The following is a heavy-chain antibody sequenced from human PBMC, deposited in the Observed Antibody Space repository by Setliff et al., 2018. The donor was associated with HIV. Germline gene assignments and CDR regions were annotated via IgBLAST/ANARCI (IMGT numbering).Heavy chain of an antibody. CDR1: GGSISSSY. J-gene: IGHJ4*02. V-gene: IGHV4-59*08. D-gene: IGHD3-16*01. CDR2: IYYSGST. Sequence: PSETLSLTCTVSGGSISSSYWSWIRQPPGKGLEWIGYIYYSGSTNYNPSLKSRVTISVDTSKNQFSLKLSSVTAADTAVYYCARQAERDDDSYLDYWGQGTLVTVSS. CDR3: ARQAERDDDSYLDY.